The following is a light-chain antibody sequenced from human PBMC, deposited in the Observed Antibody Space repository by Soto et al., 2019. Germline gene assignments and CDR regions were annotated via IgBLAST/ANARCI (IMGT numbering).Light chain of an antibody. CDR3: QQYDKWPPWT. CDR2: GAS. J-gene: IGKJ1*01. CDR1: QSVSSN. Sequence: DIVLTQSPATLSLSPGARATLSGTASQSVSSNLSWYQHQPRQDPRLLINGASTRATGIPARFSSSGSGTAYILRINSLQSEDFAVYYCQQYDKWPPWTFGQGTKVDIK. V-gene: IGKV3-15*01.